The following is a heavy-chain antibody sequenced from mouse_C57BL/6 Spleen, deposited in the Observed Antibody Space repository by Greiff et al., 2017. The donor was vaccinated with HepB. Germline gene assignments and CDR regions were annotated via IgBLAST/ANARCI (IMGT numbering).Heavy chain of an antibody. CDR1: GFTFSSYA. CDR2: ISDGGSYS. Sequence: EVKLMESGGGLVKPGGSLKLSCAASGFTFSSYAMSWVRQTPEKRLEWVATISDGGSYSYYPDNVKGRFTISRDNAKNNLYLQMSHLKSEDTAMYYCARRGGSSYYYAMDYWGQGTSVTVSS. D-gene: IGHD1-1*01. V-gene: IGHV5-4*03. J-gene: IGHJ4*01. CDR3: ARRGGSSYYYAMDY.